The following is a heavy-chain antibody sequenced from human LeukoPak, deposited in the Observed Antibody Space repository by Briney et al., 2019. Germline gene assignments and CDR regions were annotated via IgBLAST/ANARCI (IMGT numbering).Heavy chain of an antibody. CDR1: GFTFESYG. V-gene: IGHV3-30*02. CDR3: AKDIFGDLSPDAY. J-gene: IGHJ4*02. Sequence: GGSLRLSCAASGFTFESYGIHWVRQAPGKGLEWVTFIHYDGTYKYYADSVKGRFTISRDNSKNTVYPQMNSLSTEDTALYYCAKDIFGDLSPDAYWGQGTLVTVSS. CDR2: IHYDGTYK. D-gene: IGHD3-10*02.